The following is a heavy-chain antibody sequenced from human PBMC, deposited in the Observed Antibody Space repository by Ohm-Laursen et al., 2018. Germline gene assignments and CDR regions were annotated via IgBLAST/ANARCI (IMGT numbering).Heavy chain of an antibody. D-gene: IGHD4-17*01. CDR3: AKDIDGAVKRSWYFDL. CDR1: GFTFDDYA. Sequence: SLRLSCSASGFTFDDYAMHWVRHAPGKGLEWVSGISWNSGSIGYADSVKGRFTISRDNAKNSLYLQMNSLRAEDTALYYCAKDIDGAVKRSWYFDLWGRGTLVTVSS. V-gene: IGHV3-9*01. CDR2: ISWNSGSI. J-gene: IGHJ2*01.